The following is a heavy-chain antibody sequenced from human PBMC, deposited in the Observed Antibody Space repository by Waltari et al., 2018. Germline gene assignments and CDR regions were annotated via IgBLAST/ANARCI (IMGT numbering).Heavy chain of an antibody. D-gene: IGHD3-22*01. CDR3: ASAYPRGSITMIVEWYFDL. J-gene: IGHJ2*01. V-gene: IGHV1-69*01. Sequence: QVQLVQSGAEVKKPGSSVKVSCKASGGTFSSYDISWVRQAPGQGLELMGGIIPICGSENHGQKLQGRGTITADESTRPAYMERSSLRSEDTAVYYCASAYPRGSITMIVEWYFDLWGRGTLVTVSS. CDR1: GGTFSSYD. CDR2: IIPICGSE.